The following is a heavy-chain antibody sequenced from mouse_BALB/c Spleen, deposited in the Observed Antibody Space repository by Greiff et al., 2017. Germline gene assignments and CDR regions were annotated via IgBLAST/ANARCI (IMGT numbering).Heavy chain of an antibody. CDR1: GYTFTSYV. J-gene: IGHJ3*01. V-gene: IGHV1-14*01. D-gene: IGHD1-1*01. Sequence: EVQRVESGPELVKPGASVKMSCKASGYTFTSYVMHWVKQKPGQGLEWIGYINPYNDGTKYNEKFKGKATLTSDKSSSTAYMELSSLTSEDSAVYYCAKYGSSPFAYWGQGTLVTVSA. CDR2: INPYNDGT. CDR3: AKYGSSPFAY.